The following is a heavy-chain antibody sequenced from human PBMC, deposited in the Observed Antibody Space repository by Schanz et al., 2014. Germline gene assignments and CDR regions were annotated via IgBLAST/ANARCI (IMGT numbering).Heavy chain of an antibody. V-gene: IGHV3-30-3*01. CDR3: ARQPGRITVSGVVSNWFDP. Sequence: VHLEESGGGVVQPGWSLRLSCAASGFTFHTYDMHWVRQAPGKGLEWVAQISHDGHRDFYADSVKGRFTVSRDNSKNTLYLQMNSLRVEDTAVYYCARQPGRITVSGVVSNWFDPWGQGTLVAVSS. J-gene: IGHJ5*02. CDR2: ISHDGHRD. CDR1: GFTFHTYD. D-gene: IGHD3-3*01.